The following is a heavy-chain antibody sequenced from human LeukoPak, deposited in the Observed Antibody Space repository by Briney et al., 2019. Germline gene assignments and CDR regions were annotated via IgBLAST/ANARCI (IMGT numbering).Heavy chain of an antibody. J-gene: IGHJ6*02. CDR2: INPSGGST. Sequence: ASVKVSCKASGYTFTNYYMHWVRQAPGQGLEWMGMINPSGGSTTYAQKFQGRVTMTRDTSTSTVYMELSSLRSEDTAVYYCARGIITIFGVVIQDADSDYGMDVWGQGTTVTVSS. V-gene: IGHV1-46*01. D-gene: IGHD3-3*01. CDR1: GYTFTNYY. CDR3: ARGIITIFGVVIQDADSDYGMDV.